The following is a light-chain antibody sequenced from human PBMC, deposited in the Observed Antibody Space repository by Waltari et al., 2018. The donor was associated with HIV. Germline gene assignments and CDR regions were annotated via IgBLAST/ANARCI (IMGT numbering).Light chain of an antibody. Sequence: QSALTQPASVSGSPGQSLTISCPGTSSAVGCYTLVSWYQQHPGKAPKLMIYEGSKRPSGVSNRFSGSKSGNTASLTISGLQAEDEADYYCCSYAGSSTYVFGTGTKVTVL. CDR1: SSAVGCYTL. CDR2: EGS. V-gene: IGLV2-23*01. CDR3: CSYAGSSTYV. J-gene: IGLJ1*01.